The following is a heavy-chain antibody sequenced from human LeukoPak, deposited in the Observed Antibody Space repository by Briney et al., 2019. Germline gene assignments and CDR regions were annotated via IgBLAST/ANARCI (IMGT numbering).Heavy chain of an antibody. CDR3: TRGIVPTTKRSYYYGMDV. Sequence: GGSVRLSCAASGFTFSSYWMSWVRQAPGQGLEWVANIKQDGSEKYYVDSVKGRFTISRDNAKNSLYLQMNSLRAEDTAVYYCTRGIVPTTKRSYYYGMDVWGQGATVTV. D-gene: IGHD4-11*01. CDR2: IKQDGSEK. CDR1: GFTFSSYW. J-gene: IGHJ6*02. V-gene: IGHV3-7*01.